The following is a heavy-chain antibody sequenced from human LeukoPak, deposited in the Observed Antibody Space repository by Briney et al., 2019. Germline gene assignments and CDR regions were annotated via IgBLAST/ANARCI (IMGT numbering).Heavy chain of an antibody. J-gene: IGHJ4*02. CDR2: ISSTSRYI. D-gene: IGHD1-14*01. CDR1: GFTFSNYS. V-gene: IGHV3-21*04. Sequence: GGSLRLSCAASGFTFSNYSMNWVRQAPGKGLEWVSSISSTSRYIYFADSLKGRLTISRDNAKNSLYLQMNSLRAEDTAVYYCAKSGLNRFDYWGQGTLVTVSS. CDR3: AKSGLNRFDY.